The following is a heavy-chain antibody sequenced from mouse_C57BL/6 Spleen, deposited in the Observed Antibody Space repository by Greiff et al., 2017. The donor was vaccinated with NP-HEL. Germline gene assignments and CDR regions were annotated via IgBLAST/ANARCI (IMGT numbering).Heavy chain of an antibody. CDR2: INPGSGGT. V-gene: IGHV1-54*01. CDR1: GYAFTNYL. J-gene: IGHJ3*01. D-gene: IGHD1-2*01. CDR3: ARSAPIAY. Sequence: QVQLKESGAELVRPGTSVKVSCKASGYAFTNYLIEWVKQRPGQGLEWIGVINPGSGGTNYNEKFKGKATLTADKSSSTAYMQLSSLTSEDSAVYFCARSAPIAYWGQGTLVTVSA.